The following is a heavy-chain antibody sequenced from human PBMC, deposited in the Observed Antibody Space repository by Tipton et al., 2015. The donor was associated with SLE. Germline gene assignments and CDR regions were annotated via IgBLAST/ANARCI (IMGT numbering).Heavy chain of an antibody. J-gene: IGHJ4*02. CDR3: AREGSSGGSADY. CDR1: GFTFSSYW. Sequence: SLRLSCAASGFTFSSYWMHWVRQAPGKGLVWVSRINRDGSSTSYADSVKGRFTISRDNFKNTVYLQMSSLRAEDTSLYYCAREGSSGGSADYWGQGALVTVSS. V-gene: IGHV3-74*01. CDR2: INRDGSST. D-gene: IGHD6-25*01.